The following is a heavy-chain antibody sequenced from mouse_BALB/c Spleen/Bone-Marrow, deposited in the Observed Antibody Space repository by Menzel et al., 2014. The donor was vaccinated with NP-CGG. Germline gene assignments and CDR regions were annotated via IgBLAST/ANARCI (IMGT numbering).Heavy chain of an antibody. V-gene: IGHV1-84*02. J-gene: IGHJ2*01. D-gene: IGHD3-1*01. Sequence: QVQLQQSGPELVKPGASVKISCKVSGYTFTDYYINWVKQKPGQGLEWIGWIYPGSGNTKYNEKFKGKATLTVVISSSTAIMQLSSPTSEDTAVYFCVKNSAPYRGQRTTLTVSS. CDR3: VKNSAPY. CDR2: IYPGSGNT. CDR1: GYTFTDYY.